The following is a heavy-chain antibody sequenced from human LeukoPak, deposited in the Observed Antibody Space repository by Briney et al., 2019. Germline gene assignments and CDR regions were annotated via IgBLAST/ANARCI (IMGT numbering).Heavy chain of an antibody. D-gene: IGHD3-10*01. J-gene: IGHJ4*02. V-gene: IGHV3-48*03. CDR1: GFTFSSYE. CDR2: IGGSGGPI. Sequence: GGSLRLSCAASGFTFSSYEMNWVRQAPGKGLEWVSYIGGSGGPIYYADSVKGRFTISRDNAKNSLYLQMNSLRAEDTAVYYCAKAKAGYFDYWGQGTLVTVSS. CDR3: AKAKAGYFDY.